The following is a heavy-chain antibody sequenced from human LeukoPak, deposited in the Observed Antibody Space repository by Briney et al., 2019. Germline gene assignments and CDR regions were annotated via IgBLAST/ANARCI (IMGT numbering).Heavy chain of an antibody. V-gene: IGHV3-48*03. J-gene: IGHJ3*02. CDR2: ISSSGRTM. D-gene: IGHD3-22*01. CDR1: GFIFSSYE. CDR3: ARADYYDTTDSAFDI. Sequence: GSLRLSCAASGFIFSSYEMSWVRQAPGKGLEWVSYISSSGRTMYYADSVKGRFTVSRDNAKNSLYLQMNSLRAEDTALYYCARADYYDTTDSAFDIWGQGTMVTVSS.